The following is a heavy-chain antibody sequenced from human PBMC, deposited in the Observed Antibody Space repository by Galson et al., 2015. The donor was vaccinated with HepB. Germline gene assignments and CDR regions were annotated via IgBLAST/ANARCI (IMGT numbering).Heavy chain of an antibody. CDR2: INHSGST. V-gene: IGHV4-34*01. D-gene: IGHD6-13*01. CDR1: GGSFSGYY. J-gene: IGHJ6*02. Sequence: TLSLTCAVYGGSFSGYYWSWIRQPPGKGLEWIGEINHSGSTNYNPSLKSRVTISVDTSKNQFSLKLSSVTAADTAVYYCVRVSPIAAAGSGDYYYYGMDVWGQGTLVTVSS. CDR3: VRVSPIAAAGSGDYYYYGMDV.